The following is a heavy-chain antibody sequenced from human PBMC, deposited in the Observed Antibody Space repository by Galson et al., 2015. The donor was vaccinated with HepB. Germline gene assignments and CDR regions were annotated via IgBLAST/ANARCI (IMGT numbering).Heavy chain of an antibody. CDR3: ATDLLTRYSASPRTFDL. J-gene: IGHJ2*01. CDR1: GYTLTELS. CDR2: FDPEDGET. D-gene: IGHD6-13*01. Sequence: SVKVSCKVSGYTLTELSMHWVRQTPGKGLEWMGGFDPEDGETIYAQKFQGRVTMTEDTSTDTAYMELSSLRSEDTAVYYCATDLLTRYSASPRTFDLWGRGTLVTVSS. V-gene: IGHV1-24*01.